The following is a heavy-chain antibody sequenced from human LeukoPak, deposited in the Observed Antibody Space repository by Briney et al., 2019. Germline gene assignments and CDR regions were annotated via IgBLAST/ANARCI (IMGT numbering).Heavy chain of an antibody. CDR1: GGTFSGHA. V-gene: IGHV1-69*13. CDR2: IIPIFGTA. CDR3: ARDSSEFRSLIPH. J-gene: IGHJ1*01. D-gene: IGHD2-21*01. Sequence: GASVKVSCKASGGTFSGHAISWVRQAPGQGLEWMGGIIPIFGTAKYAQKFQGRVTITADESTSTAYMELNSLRSEDTAVYYCARDSSEFRSLIPHWGQGTLVTVSS.